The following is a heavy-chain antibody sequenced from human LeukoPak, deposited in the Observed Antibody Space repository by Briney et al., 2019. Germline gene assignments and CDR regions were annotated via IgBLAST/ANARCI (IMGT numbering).Heavy chain of an antibody. D-gene: IGHD4-17*01. CDR2: IYYSGST. J-gene: IGHJ4*02. CDR3: ARYITVTTYYFDY. Sequence: SSETLSLTCTVSGGSISSGGYYWSWIRHHPGKGLEWIGYIYYSGSTYYNPSLKSRVTISVDTSKNQFSLKLSSVTAADTAMYYCARYITVTTYYFDYWGQGTLVTVSS. V-gene: IGHV4-31*03. CDR1: GGSISSGGYY.